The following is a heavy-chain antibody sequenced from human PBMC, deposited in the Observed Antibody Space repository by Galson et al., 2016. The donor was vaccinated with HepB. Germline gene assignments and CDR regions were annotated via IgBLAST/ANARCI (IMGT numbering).Heavy chain of an antibody. CDR1: GFTFSSYG. CDR3: ARDIPHYDFWPDY. Sequence: SLRLSCAASGFTFSSYGMHWVRQAPGKGLEWVAVIWYDGSNKYYADSVKGRFTISRDNSKNTLYLQMNSLRAEDTAVYYCARDIPHYDFWPDYWGQGTLVTVSS. V-gene: IGHV3-33*01. J-gene: IGHJ4*02. CDR2: IWYDGSNK. D-gene: IGHD3-3*01.